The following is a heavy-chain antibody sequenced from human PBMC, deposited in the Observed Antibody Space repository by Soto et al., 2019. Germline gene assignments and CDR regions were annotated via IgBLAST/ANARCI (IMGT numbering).Heavy chain of an antibody. CDR3: ARDAPGAAPY. D-gene: IGHD6-13*01. CDR1: GGPIINGDSY. J-gene: IGHJ4*02. V-gene: IGHV4-31*03. CDR2: INYRGTT. Sequence: SETLSLTCTVSGGPIINGDSYLNWIRQHPEKGLEWMGYINYRGTTNYNPALKSRILISIDTSKNQFSLRLTSVTAADTAVYYCARDAPGAAPYWGQGTPVPVSS.